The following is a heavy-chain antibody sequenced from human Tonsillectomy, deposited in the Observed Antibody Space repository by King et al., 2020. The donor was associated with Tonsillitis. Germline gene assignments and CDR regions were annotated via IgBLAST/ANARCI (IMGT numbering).Heavy chain of an antibody. J-gene: IGHJ5*02. CDR1: GYTFTSYY. Sequence: EQLVQSGAEVKKPGASVKVSCKASGYTFTSYYMHWVRQAPGQGLEWMGMINPSGGTTSYAQKFQGRVTMTRDTSTNTVYMELSSLRSEDTAVYYCARDRPCSSAICYGGSWFDPWGQGTLVTVCS. CDR2: INPSGGTT. CDR3: ARDRPCSSAICYGGSWFDP. V-gene: IGHV1-46*01. D-gene: IGHD2-2*01.